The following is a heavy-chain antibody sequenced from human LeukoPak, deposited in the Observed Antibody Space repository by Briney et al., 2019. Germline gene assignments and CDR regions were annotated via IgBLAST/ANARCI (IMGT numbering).Heavy chain of an antibody. Sequence: PGGSLRLSSAASGFTFSSYAMSWVRQAPGKGLEWVSAISGSGGSTYYADSVKGRFTISRDNSKNTLYLQMNSLRAEDTAVYYCAKGAYYDSSGYIFDYWGQGTLVTVSS. CDR3: AKGAYYDSSGYIFDY. V-gene: IGHV3-23*01. CDR1: GFTFSSYA. CDR2: ISGSGGST. D-gene: IGHD3-22*01. J-gene: IGHJ4*02.